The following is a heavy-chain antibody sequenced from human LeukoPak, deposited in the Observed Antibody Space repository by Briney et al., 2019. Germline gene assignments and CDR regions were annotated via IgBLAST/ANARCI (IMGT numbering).Heavy chain of an antibody. J-gene: IGHJ5*02. CDR2: MYYSGIT. CDR1: GGSISSGDYY. D-gene: IGHD3-22*01. Sequence: SQTLSLTCTVSGGSISSGDYYWSWIRQPPGKGLEWIAYMYYSGITYYNPSLKSRVTMSADTSKNQLSLKLSSVTAADTAVYYCARPYYYDSRIDPWGQGILVTVSS. CDR3: ARPYYYDSRIDP. V-gene: IGHV4-30-4*01.